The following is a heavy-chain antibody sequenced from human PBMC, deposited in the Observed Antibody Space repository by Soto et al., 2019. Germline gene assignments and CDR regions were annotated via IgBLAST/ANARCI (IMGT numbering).Heavy chain of an antibody. Sequence: QVQLVESGGDLVKPGGSLRLSCAASVVSFSVYYMAWVRQAPGSGVEWISSIDRNGDFVYYADPVKGRFTISRDYAKSSLYLQMDSLREEDTAVYYCVRGRAGTRDVPHNTFEHWGQGTMVNVAS. CDR3: VRGRAGTRDVPHNTFEH. V-gene: IGHV3-11*01. J-gene: IGHJ3*01. CDR1: VVSFSVYY. D-gene: IGHD6-19*01. CDR2: IDRNGDFV.